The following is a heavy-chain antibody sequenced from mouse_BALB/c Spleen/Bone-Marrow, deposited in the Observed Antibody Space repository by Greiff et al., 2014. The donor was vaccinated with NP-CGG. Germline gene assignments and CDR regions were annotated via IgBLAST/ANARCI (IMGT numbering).Heavy chain of an antibody. V-gene: IGHV2-9*02. CDR3: ARDRGYYKDVGDY. CDR2: IWAGGST. CDR1: GFSLTSYG. J-gene: IGHJ2*01. Sequence: VKLMESGPGLVAPSQSLSITCTVSGFSLTSYGVHWVRQPPGKGLEWLGVIWAGGSTNYNSALMSRLSISKDNSESQVFLKMNRLQTDDTAIYYCARDRGYYKDVGDYWGQGTTLTVSS. D-gene: IGHD2-3*01.